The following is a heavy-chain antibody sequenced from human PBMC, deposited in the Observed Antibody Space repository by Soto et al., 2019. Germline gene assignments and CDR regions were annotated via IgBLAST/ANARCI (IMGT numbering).Heavy chain of an antibody. V-gene: IGHV1-18*01. J-gene: IGHJ4*02. D-gene: IGHD1-1*01. Sequence: QVHLVQSGAEVKKPGASVKVSCKASGYTFTSYGITWVRQAPGQGLEWMGWISDHNGNTDYAQKLQGRVIVTRDTSTSTAYRELRSLISDDTAVYYCARGRYGDYWGQGALVTVSS. CDR3: ARGRYGDY. CDR1: GYTFTSYG. CDR2: ISDHNGNT.